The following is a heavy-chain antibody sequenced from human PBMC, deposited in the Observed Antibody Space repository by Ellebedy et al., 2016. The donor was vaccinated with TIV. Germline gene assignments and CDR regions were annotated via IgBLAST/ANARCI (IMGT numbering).Heavy chain of an antibody. CDR1: GASISSYY. Sequence: SETLSLXXTVSGASISSYYWSWLRQPPGKGLEWIAYTYYSGSTKYNPSLKSRVTISVDTSKNQLSLKLTSVTAADTAVYYCAGLAYCGADCYPLPDLWGQGTLVTVSS. CDR3: AGLAYCGADCYPLPDL. D-gene: IGHD2-21*02. J-gene: IGHJ5*02. CDR2: TYYSGST. V-gene: IGHV4-59*13.